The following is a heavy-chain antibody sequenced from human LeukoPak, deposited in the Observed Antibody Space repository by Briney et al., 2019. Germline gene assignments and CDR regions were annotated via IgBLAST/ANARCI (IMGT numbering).Heavy chain of an antibody. CDR3: AREDDFWSGPYYYYGMDV. V-gene: IGHV3-48*01. J-gene: IGHJ6*02. D-gene: IGHD3-3*01. CDR1: GFTFSSYS. CDR2: ISSSSSTI. Sequence: PGGSLRLSCAASGFTFSSYSMNWVRQAPGKGLEWVSYISSSSSTIYYADSVKGRFTISRDNAKNSLYLQMNSLRAEDTAVYYCAREDDFWSGPYYYYGMDVWGQGTTVTVS.